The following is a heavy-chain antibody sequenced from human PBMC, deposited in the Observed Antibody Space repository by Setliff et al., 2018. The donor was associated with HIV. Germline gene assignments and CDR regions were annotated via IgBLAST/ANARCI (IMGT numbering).Heavy chain of an antibody. V-gene: IGHV3-30-3*01. CDR2: ISYDGGNK. CDR3: VRVSGMITSERAKYFDY. CDR1: GFTFRSNG. J-gene: IGHJ4*02. Sequence: GGSLRLSCAASGFTFRSNGLHWVRQAPGKGLEWVAVISYDGGNKYYAESVKGRFTISRDNSKKTLYLEMNGLKPEDTAVYYCVRVSGMITSERAKYFDYWGQGTLVTVSS. D-gene: IGHD3-22*01.